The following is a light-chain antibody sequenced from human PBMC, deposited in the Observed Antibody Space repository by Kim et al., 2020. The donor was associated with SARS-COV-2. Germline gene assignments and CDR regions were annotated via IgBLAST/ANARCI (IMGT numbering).Light chain of an antibody. J-gene: IGKJ5*01. CDR2: TAS. Sequence: ASVGDRVPITCRASQSISAWLAWYQQKPGKAPKLLIYTASYLQSGVPSRFSGSGTGTEFTLTISSVQPEDFATYFCLQHSTYPITFGQGTRLEIK. CDR3: LQHSTYPIT. V-gene: IGKV1-5*03. CDR1: QSISAW.